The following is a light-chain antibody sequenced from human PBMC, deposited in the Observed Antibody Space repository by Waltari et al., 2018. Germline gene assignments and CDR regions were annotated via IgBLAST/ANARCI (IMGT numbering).Light chain of an antibody. J-gene: IGLJ2*01. CDR3: NTREISGDVV. CDR2: GKN. V-gene: IGLV3-19*01. Sequence: SSELSQDPAVSVALRQTVRITCQGDSLRPYHASWCRQKPGPSPVLLIYGKNNRPSGIPDRFSASSSGNTASLTISGARAEDEGDYYCNTREISGDVVFGGGTKLTVL. CDR1: SLRPYH.